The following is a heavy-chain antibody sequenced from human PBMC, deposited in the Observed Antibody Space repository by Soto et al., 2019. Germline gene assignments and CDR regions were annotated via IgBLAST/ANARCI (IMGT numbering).Heavy chain of an antibody. V-gene: IGHV1-46*01. J-gene: IGHJ3*02. CDR2: INPSGTSP. D-gene: IGHD1-26*01. Sequence: XSVKVSCNAAGYPLTSHYIHWVRQAPGQGPEWMGIINPSGTSPIYAQKFQCRVTLTSDTSTSTMYMELNSLRSDDTAVYYCARDTISRSKLKGVFDIWGQGTMVT. CDR1: GYPLTSHY. CDR3: ARDTISRSKLKGVFDI.